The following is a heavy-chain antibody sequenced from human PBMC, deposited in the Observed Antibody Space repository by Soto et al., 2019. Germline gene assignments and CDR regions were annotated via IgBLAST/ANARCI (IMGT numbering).Heavy chain of an antibody. Sequence: EVQLVESGGGLVQPGGSLRLSCVGSGFTFSAYWMHWVRQVPGKGLVWVSYLSSDGRSTSYADSVKGRFTISRDNAKKTLYMQMNRLRADDTAVYFCARGDSGSAPDYWGQGTLVTVSS. CDR3: ARGDSGSAPDY. D-gene: IGHD6-19*01. J-gene: IGHJ4*02. CDR2: LSSDGRST. V-gene: IGHV3-74*01. CDR1: GFTFSAYW.